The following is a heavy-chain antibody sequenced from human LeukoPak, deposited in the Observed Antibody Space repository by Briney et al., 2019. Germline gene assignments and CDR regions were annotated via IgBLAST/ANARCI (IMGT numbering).Heavy chain of an antibody. D-gene: IGHD3-9*01. J-gene: IGHJ4*02. CDR3: AKGYYDILTGYYSPFDY. CDR2: ISGSGGSI. V-gene: IGHV3-23*01. Sequence: GGSLRLSCAASGFTFSSYAMSWVRQAPGKGLEWVSAISGSGGSIYSADSVRGRFTISRDNSKNTLYLQMNSLRAEDTAVYYCAKGYYDILTGYYSPFDYWGQGTLVTVSS. CDR1: GFTFSSYA.